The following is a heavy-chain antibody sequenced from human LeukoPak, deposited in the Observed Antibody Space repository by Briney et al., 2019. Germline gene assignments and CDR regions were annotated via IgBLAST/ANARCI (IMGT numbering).Heavy chain of an antibody. CDR1: GGSISSYY. D-gene: IGHD3-10*01. CDR2: IYYSGTT. CDR3: ATAGPISGRHNYFDS. V-gene: IGHV4-59*01. Sequence: SETLSLTCTVSGGSISSYYWSWIRQPPGKGLEYIGYIYYSGTTNYNPSLKSRVTISVDTSKNQFSLKLSSVTAADTAVYYCATAGPISGRHNYFDSWGQGTLVIVPP. J-gene: IGHJ4*02.